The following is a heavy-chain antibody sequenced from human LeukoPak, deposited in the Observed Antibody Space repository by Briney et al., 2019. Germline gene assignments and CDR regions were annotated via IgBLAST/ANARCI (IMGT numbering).Heavy chain of an antibody. CDR3: ARAPYYYDSSGYYFDY. V-gene: IGHV1-18*01. CDR1: GYTFTSYG. Sequence: ASVKVSCKASGYTFTSYGISWVRQAPGQGLEWMGWISAYNGNTNHAQKLQGRVTMTTDTSTSTAYMELRSLRSDDTAVYYCARAPYYYDSSGYYFDYWGQGTLVTVSS. D-gene: IGHD3-22*01. J-gene: IGHJ4*02. CDR2: ISAYNGNT.